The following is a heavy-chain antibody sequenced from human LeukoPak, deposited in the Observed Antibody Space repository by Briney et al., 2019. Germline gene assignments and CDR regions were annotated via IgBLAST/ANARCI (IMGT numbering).Heavy chain of an antibody. D-gene: IGHD1-26*01. V-gene: IGHV3-53*01. Sequence: PGGSLRLSCAASGFTVTGNYMSWVRQAPGKGLEWVSVIYSGGSTFYADSVKGRFTISRDNSKNTLFLQMHSLRAEDTAVHYCARGAIFVGGVGAQDYWGQGTLVTVSS. CDR3: ARGAIFVGGVGAQDY. CDR2: IYSGGST. J-gene: IGHJ4*02. CDR1: GFTVTGNY.